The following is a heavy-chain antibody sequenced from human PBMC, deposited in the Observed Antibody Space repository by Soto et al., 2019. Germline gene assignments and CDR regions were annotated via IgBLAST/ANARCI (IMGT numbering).Heavy chain of an antibody. J-gene: IGHJ6*02. Sequence: QVQLVQSGPEVKKPGSSVKVSCKAPGGTFSTYAISWVRQAPGQGLEWMGGVIPIFGTPKYAQKFQGRVTITADESTSTGYMELRSLRSEDTAVYYCARSQGGSSSLDIYYYYYYGMDVWGQGTTVTVSS. CDR2: VIPIFGTP. V-gene: IGHV1-69*01. CDR3: ARSQGGSSSLDIYYYYYYGMDV. CDR1: GGTFSTYA. D-gene: IGHD2-15*01.